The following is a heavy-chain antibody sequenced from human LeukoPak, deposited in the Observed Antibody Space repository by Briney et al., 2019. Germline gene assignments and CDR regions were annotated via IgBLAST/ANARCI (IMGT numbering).Heavy chain of an antibody. CDR2: ITSVGGTT. V-gene: IGHV3-23*01. CDR3: AKAPPNRRWSFDY. J-gene: IGHJ4*02. D-gene: IGHD4-23*01. Sequence: GGSLRLSCAGSGFTFSTYAMSWVRRTPGKGLEWVSAITSVGGTTYYADSVKGRFTISRDNSKNTLWLQMNNLRAEDTAVYYCAKAPPNRRWSFDYCGQGTLVTVS. CDR1: GFTFSTYA.